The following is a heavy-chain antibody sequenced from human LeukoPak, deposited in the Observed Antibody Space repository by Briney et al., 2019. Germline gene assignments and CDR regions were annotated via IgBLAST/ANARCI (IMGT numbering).Heavy chain of an antibody. V-gene: IGHV3-13*01. CDR2: IGIAGDT. Sequence: GGSLRLSCAASGFTFGSYDIHWVRQVTGKGLEWVSAIGIAGDTYYLDSVKGRFTISRENAKNSLYLQMNSLRVRDTAVYYCARGQLVRAGYFDLWGRGTLVTVSS. CDR3: ARGQLVRAGYFDL. CDR1: GFTFGSYD. J-gene: IGHJ2*01. D-gene: IGHD3-10*01.